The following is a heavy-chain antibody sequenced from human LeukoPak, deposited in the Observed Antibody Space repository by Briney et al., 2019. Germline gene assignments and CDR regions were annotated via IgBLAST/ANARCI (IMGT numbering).Heavy chain of an antibody. J-gene: IGHJ4*02. V-gene: IGHV4-31*03. CDR3: ARVGYCSGGSCSDY. D-gene: IGHD2-15*01. CDR1: GGSISSGGYY. Sequence: PSETLSLTCTVSGGSISSGGYYWSWIRQHPGKGLEWIGYIYYSGSTYYNPSLKGRVTISVDTSKNQFSLKLSSVTAADTAVYYCARVGYCSGGSCSDYWGQGTLVTVSS. CDR2: IYYSGST.